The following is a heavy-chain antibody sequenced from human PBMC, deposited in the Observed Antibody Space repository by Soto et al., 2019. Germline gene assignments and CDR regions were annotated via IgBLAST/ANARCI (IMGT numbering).Heavy chain of an antibody. V-gene: IGHV3-23*01. CDR2: ISGSGGST. CDR3: AKSGGDYVYLEDFQH. CDR1: GFTFSSYA. D-gene: IGHD4-17*01. Sequence: EVQLLESGGGLVQPGGSLRLSCAASGFTFSSYAMSWVRQAPGKGLEWVSAISGSGGSTYYADSVKGRFTISGDNSKNTLYLQRNILRAEDTAVYYCAKSGGDYVYLEDFQHWGQGTLVTVSS. J-gene: IGHJ1*01.